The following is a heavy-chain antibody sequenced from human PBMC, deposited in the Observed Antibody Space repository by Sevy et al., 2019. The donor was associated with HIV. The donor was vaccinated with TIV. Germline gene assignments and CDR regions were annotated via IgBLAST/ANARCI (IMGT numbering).Heavy chain of an antibody. CDR3: ATTREYYSDNNSYIDN. D-gene: IGHD3-22*01. CDR2: FDPEDGET. V-gene: IGHV1-24*01. J-gene: IGHJ4*02. Sequence: ASVKVSCKVSGYSLTDLSMHWVRQAPGIGLEWMGRFDPEDGETIYAQKFQGRVTMTEDTSRDTAYMELSSLRSEDTAMYYCATTREYYSDNNSYIDNWGQGTLVTVSS. CDR1: GYSLTDLS.